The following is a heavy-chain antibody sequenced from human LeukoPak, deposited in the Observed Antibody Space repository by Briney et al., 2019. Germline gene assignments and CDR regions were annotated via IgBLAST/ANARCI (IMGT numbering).Heavy chain of an antibody. J-gene: IGHJ4*02. CDR2: ISGSGGTT. V-gene: IGHV3-23*01. Sequence: AGGSLRLSCAASGFSFSSYAMSWVRQAPGKGLEWVSSISGSGGTTLYADSVKGRFTISRDNSKNTLYLQMNNLRAEDTAVYYCAKLVGRYYGSGTSYNLDYWGQGTLVTVSS. D-gene: IGHD3-10*01. CDR3: AKLVGRYYGSGTSYNLDY. CDR1: GFSFSSYA.